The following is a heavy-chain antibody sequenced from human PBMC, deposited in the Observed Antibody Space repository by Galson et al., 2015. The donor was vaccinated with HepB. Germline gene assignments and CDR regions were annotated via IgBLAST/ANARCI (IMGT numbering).Heavy chain of an antibody. Sequence: SLRLSCAASGFIFSNYWMHWVRQAPGKGLVWVSGINNDGGSTIYADSVRGRFTISTDNAKNTLYLQMNSLRAEDTAVYYCARHYYNSGIYYSFPFDYWGQGILVTVSS. J-gene: IGHJ4*02. V-gene: IGHV3-74*01. CDR2: INNDGGST. CDR1: GFIFSNYW. D-gene: IGHD3-10*01. CDR3: ARHYYNSGIYYSFPFDY.